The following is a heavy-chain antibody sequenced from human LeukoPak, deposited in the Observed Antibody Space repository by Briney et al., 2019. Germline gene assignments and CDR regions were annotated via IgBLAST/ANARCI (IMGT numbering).Heavy chain of an antibody. CDR1: GGSISNYY. V-gene: IGHV4-4*07. J-gene: IGHJ5*02. Sequence: SETLSLTCTVSGGSISNYYWSWIRQPAGKGLEWIGRIYTTGSTSYNPSLRSRVTMSVDTSKNQFSLKMTSVTAADTAVYYCARGLYYDSRGWFDPWGQGTLVTVSS. CDR2: IYTTGST. D-gene: IGHD3-22*01. CDR3: ARGLYYDSRGWFDP.